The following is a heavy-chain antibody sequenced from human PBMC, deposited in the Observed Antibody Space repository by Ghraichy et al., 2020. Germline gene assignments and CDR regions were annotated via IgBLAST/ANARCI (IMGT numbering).Heavy chain of an antibody. CDR3: ARERYSSGWYG. J-gene: IGHJ4*02. CDR1: GFTVSSNY. V-gene: IGHV3-53*01. D-gene: IGHD6-19*01. CDR2: IYSGGST. Sequence: GESLNISCAASGFTVSSNYMSWVRQAPGKGLEWVSVIYSGGSTYYADSVKGRFTISRDNSKNTLYLQMNSLRAEDTAVYYCARERYSSGWYGWGQGTLVTVSS.